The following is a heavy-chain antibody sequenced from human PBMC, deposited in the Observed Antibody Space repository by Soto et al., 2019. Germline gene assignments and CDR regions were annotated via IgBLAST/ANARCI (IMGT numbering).Heavy chain of an antibody. V-gene: IGHV1-69*02. Sequence: QVQLVQSGAEVKKPGSSVKVSCKASGGSFDTYIVTWVRQAPGQGLEWMGRIIPVLGVEYYAQKFQGRVAITADRSTSTAYMELSSLRSGDTDVYYCAKSGNPWSATRSYYGMDVWGRGTTVTVS. CDR2: IIPVLGVE. CDR1: GGSFDTYI. J-gene: IGHJ6*02. CDR3: AKSGNPWSATRSYYGMDV.